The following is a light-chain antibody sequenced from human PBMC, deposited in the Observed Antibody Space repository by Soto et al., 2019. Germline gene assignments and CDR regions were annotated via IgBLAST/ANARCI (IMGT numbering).Light chain of an antibody. CDR2: DAS. Sequence: VLTQSPATLSLSPGEIATLSCRASQRVSSQLAWYQQKPGPAPRLFIYDASKRATGVPGRFSGSGSGTDFTLTISSLEPDDVAVYYCQQRSSWPTFGQGTRVEIK. V-gene: IGKV3-11*01. J-gene: IGKJ1*01. CDR3: QQRSSWPT. CDR1: QRVSSQ.